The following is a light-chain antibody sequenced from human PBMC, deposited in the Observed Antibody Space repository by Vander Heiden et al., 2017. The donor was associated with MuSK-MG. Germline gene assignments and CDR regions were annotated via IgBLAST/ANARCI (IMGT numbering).Light chain of an antibody. Sequence: QSVLTPPPSVSGAPGQRVAISCTGSSSNIETDYDVHWYQVGRGTAPKLLIFDNSNRPSGVPDRFSGSKSGASASLAITGLQAEDEADYYCQSYDSSLSSVVFGGGTKLTVL. V-gene: IGLV1-40*01. CDR1: SSNIETDYD. J-gene: IGLJ3*02. CDR2: DNS. CDR3: QSYDSSLSSVV.